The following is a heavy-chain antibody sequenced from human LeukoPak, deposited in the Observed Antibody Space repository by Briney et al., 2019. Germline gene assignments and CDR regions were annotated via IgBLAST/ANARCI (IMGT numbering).Heavy chain of an antibody. J-gene: IGHJ5*02. Sequence: GGSLRLSCAASGFTFSSYAMHWVRQAPGEGLEWVAVISYDGSNKYYADSVKGRFTISRDNSKNTLYLQMNSLRAEDTAVYYCARGAAGVLGYCSSTSCYNWFDPWGQGTLVTVSS. D-gene: IGHD2-2*01. V-gene: IGHV3-30-3*01. CDR1: GFTFSSYA. CDR2: ISYDGSNK. CDR3: ARGAAGVLGYCSSTSCYNWFDP.